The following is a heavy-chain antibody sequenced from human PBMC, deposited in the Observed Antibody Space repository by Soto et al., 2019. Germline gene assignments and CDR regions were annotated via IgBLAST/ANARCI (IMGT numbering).Heavy chain of an antibody. CDR2: ISGDSVNT. Sequence: SVKVSYTCAVCNFTTYGSRLVRQAPGQGREWMGWISGDSVNTKSAPKLQDRITMTTDTSAGTAYMELRRLRSDDTAVYFCAREGQQQAQETYYYFYGMDIWGQGTTVTVSS. CDR1: VCNFTTYG. J-gene: IGHJ6*01. V-gene: IGHV1-18*01. CDR3: AREGQQQAQETYYYFYGMDI. D-gene: IGHD6-13*01.